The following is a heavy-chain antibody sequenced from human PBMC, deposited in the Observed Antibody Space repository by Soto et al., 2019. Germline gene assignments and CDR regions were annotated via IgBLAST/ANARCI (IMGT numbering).Heavy chain of an antibody. J-gene: IGHJ4*02. Sequence: ASVTVSCQASGYTFTFYAIHLVRQAPRQRLEWMGWINADNGDTKYSQKFQGRVTITRDTSATSAYMQLSGLRSEDTAVYYCARDGRADNYGDYMDYWGQGTLVTVSS. D-gene: IGHD4-17*01. CDR1: GYTFTFYA. CDR2: INADNGDT. V-gene: IGHV1-3*01. CDR3: ARDGRADNYGDYMDY.